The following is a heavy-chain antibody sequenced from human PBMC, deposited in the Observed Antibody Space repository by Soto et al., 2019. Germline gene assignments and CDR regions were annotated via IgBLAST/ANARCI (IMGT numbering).Heavy chain of an antibody. D-gene: IGHD3-22*01. Sequence: QVQLVESGGGVVQPGRSLRLSCAASGFTFSNYGMHWVRQAPGKGLEWVAVISDDGSNKNYADSVKGRFTISRDNSKNTLYLQMNSLRAEDTAVYYCAKDHYSETSGYKDYWGQGTLVTVSS. CDR1: GFTFSNYG. CDR3: AKDHYSETSGYKDY. V-gene: IGHV3-30*18. J-gene: IGHJ4*02. CDR2: ISDDGSNK.